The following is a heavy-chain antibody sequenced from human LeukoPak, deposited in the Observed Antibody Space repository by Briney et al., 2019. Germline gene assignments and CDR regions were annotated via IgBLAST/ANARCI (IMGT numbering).Heavy chain of an antibody. CDR3: ARCPRGGDFWTGPDSNYYMDV. CDR1: GYTFTGYY. V-gene: IGHV1-46*01. CDR2: INPSGGST. Sequence: RGASVKVSCKTSGYTFTGYYMHWVRQAPGQGLEWMGIINPSGGSTSYAQKFQGRVTMTRDMSTSTVYMELSSLRSEDTAVYYCARCPRGGDFWTGPDSNYYMDVWGKGTTVTVSS. D-gene: IGHD3/OR15-3a*01. J-gene: IGHJ6*03.